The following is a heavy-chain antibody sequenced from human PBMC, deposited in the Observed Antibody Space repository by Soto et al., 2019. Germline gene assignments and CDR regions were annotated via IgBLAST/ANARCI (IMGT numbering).Heavy chain of an antibody. CDR2: INAHSGGT. Sequence: GASVKVSCKASGFSFTVYYIHCLLQSPGQGLDWMGWINAHSGGTEYAQKFQGRVTLTRDTSIATAYLTLTSLTSDDTALYYCAKDLTRQLAYWLDPWGQGTQVTVSS. J-gene: IGHJ5*02. V-gene: IGHV1-2*02. D-gene: IGHD6-6*01. CDR1: GFSFTVYY. CDR3: AKDLTRQLAYWLDP.